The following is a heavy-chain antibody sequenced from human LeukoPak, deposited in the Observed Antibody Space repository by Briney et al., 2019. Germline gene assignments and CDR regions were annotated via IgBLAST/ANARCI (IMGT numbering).Heavy chain of an antibody. CDR2: ISYDGSNE. D-gene: IGHD6-13*01. CDR1: GFPFSGHA. V-gene: IGHV3-30*04. J-gene: IGHJ4*02. CDR3: AEESNNWYDFDY. Sequence: TGGSLRLSCVPSGFPFSGHAMHWVRQAPGKGLEWVALISYDGSNEKYADSVKGRFTISRDNSKSILYLQMNSLRPEDTAVYYCAEESNNWYDFDYWGQGTMVTVSS.